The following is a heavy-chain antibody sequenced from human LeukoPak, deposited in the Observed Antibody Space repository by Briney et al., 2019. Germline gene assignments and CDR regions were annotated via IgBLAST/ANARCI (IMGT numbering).Heavy chain of an antibody. CDR2: IRSKAYGGTT. CDR1: GFTFGDHA. CDR3: ARYFGSGSYSSNFLNFDS. V-gene: IGHV3-49*03. Sequence: GGSLRLSCTVSGFTFGDHAMTWFRQAPGRGLEWVGFIRSKAYGGTTECAASVKGRFSIARDDSKGVAYLQMNSLQTGDTAVYYCARYFGSGSYSSNFLNFDSWGQGTLVTVSA. D-gene: IGHD3-10*01. J-gene: IGHJ4*02.